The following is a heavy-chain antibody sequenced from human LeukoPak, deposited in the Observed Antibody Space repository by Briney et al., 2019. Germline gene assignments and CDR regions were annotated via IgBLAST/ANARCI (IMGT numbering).Heavy chain of an antibody. Sequence: PSETLSLTCTVSGGSLSSGGYYWSWLRQHPGKGLEWIGYIYYSGSTYYNPSLKSRVTISVDTSKNQFSLKLSSVTAADTAVYYCARAVPDGGYPIFDYWGQGTLVTVSS. CDR2: IYYSGST. CDR1: GGSLSSGGYY. CDR3: ARAVPDGGYPIFDY. D-gene: IGHD4-23*01. J-gene: IGHJ4*02. V-gene: IGHV4-31*03.